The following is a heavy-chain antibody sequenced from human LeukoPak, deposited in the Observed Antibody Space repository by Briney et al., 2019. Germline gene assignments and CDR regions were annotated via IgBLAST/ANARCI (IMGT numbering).Heavy chain of an antibody. V-gene: IGHV4-59*01. J-gene: IGHJ4*02. CDR2: IYYSGST. D-gene: IGHD3-16*01. CDR1: GGSISSYY. Sequence: SETLSLTCTVSGGSISSYYWSWIRQPPGKGLEWIGYIYYSGSTNYNPSLKSRVTISVDTSKNQFSLKLSSVTAADTAVYYCATGEETFRYWGQGTLVTVSS. CDR3: ATGEETFRY.